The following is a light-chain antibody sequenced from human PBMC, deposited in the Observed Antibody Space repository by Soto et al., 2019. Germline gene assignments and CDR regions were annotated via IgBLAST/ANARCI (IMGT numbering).Light chain of an antibody. CDR2: GAS. CDR1: QSVSSFS. V-gene: IGKV3-20*01. Sequence: EIVLTQSPGTLSLSPGETATLSCRASQSVSSFSLAWYQQKAGQAPRLLIYGASNRATGIPDRFSGSGSGTDFTLTISRLEPEDFAVYYCQQYGSSPLLSFGGGTKVEIQ. J-gene: IGKJ4*01. CDR3: QQYGSSPLLS.